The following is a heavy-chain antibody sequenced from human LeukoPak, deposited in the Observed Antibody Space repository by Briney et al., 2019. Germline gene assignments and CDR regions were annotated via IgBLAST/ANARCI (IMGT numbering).Heavy chain of an antibody. D-gene: IGHD6-13*01. V-gene: IGHV4-34*01. CDR2: INHSGST. J-gene: IGHJ4*02. CDR1: GGSFSGYY. Sequence: SETLSLTCAVYGGSFSGYYWSWIRQPPGKGLEWIGEINHSGSTYYNPSLKSRVTISVDTSKNQFSLKLSSVTAADTAVYYCASRESRGIAAAPIDYWGQGTLVTVSS. CDR3: ASRESRGIAAAPIDY.